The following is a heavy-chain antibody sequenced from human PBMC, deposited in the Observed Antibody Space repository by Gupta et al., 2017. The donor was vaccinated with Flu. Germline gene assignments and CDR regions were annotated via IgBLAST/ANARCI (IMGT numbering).Heavy chain of an antibody. Sequence: EVQLVQSGAEVKKPGESLKISCKAFGYSFTSYWIAWVRQMPGKGLEWMGIVYPGDSDSTYSPSFQGQVTFSADKSIDTAYLQWRSLKASDSAIYYCAKEITRAHGMEVWGQGTTVTVSS. CDR2: VYPGDSDS. V-gene: IGHV5-51*03. D-gene: IGHD1-20*01. CDR1: GYSFTSYW. J-gene: IGHJ6*02. CDR3: AKEITRAHGMEV.